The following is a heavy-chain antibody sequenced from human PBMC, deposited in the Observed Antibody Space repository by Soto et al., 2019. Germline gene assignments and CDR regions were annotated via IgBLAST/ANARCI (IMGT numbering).Heavy chain of an antibody. D-gene: IGHD6-19*01. CDR2: IKSDGSVT. J-gene: IGHJ4*02. V-gene: IGHV3-74*01. CDR3: ARDGNEYSSCWGDY. Sequence: EVQLVESGGGLVQPGGSLRLSCAASGFTFSSYWMHWVRQVPGKGLVWVSRIKSDGSVTSYADSVKGRFTISRDNAKNTLYLQMDSLRAEDTAVYYCARDGNEYSSCWGDYWGQGTLGTVSS. CDR1: GFTFSSYW.